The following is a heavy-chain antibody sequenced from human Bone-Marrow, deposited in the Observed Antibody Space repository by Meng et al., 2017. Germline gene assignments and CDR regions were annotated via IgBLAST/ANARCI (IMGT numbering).Heavy chain of an antibody. CDR1: GFSVSNNY. D-gene: IGHD4-17*01. J-gene: IGHJ4*02. CDR3: ATSLYGDYVHFDH. CDR2: LYSGGRT. V-gene: IGHV3-53*04. Sequence: EVQLVESGGGLVQPGGYLRLSCAASGFSVSNNYMSWVRQAPAKGLEWVSVLYSGGRTFYADSVKGRFSISRHNSDNMLYLQMNSLRPEDTAVYFCATSLYGDYVHFDHWGQGTLVTVSS.